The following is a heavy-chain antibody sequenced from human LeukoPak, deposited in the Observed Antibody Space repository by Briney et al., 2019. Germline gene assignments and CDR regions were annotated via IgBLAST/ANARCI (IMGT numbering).Heavy chain of an antibody. CDR2: IYYSGST. CDR1: GGSISSYY. Sequence: PSETLSLTCTVSGGSISSYYWSWIRQPAGKGLEWIGSIYYSGSTYYNPSLKSRVTVSVDTSKNQFSLKLSSVTAADTAVYYCARSCSSTSCSFYYYYGMDVWGQGTTVTVSS. V-gene: IGHV4-59*05. D-gene: IGHD2-2*01. CDR3: ARSCSSTSCSFYYYYGMDV. J-gene: IGHJ6*02.